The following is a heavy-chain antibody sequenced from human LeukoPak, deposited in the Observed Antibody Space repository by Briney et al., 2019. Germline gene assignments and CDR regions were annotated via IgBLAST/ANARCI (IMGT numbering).Heavy chain of an antibody. CDR1: GYTFTSYG. CDR2: ISAYNGNT. J-gene: IGHJ3*02. Sequence: ASVKVSCMASGYTFTSYGISWVRQAPGQGLEWMGWISAYNGNTNYAQKLQGRVTMNTDTSTSTAYMELRSLRSDDTAVYYCARDSSSPDHDAFDIWGQGTMVTVSS. CDR3: ARDSSSPDHDAFDI. D-gene: IGHD6-13*01. V-gene: IGHV1-18*01.